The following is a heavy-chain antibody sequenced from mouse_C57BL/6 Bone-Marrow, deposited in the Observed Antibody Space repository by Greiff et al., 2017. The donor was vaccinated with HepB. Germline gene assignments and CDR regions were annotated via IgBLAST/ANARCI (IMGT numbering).Heavy chain of an antibody. V-gene: IGHV14-4*01. CDR3: TTGYSDYAFCY. D-gene: IGHD2-13*01. Sequence: EVQLQESGAELVRPGASVKLSCTASGFNIKDDYMHWVKQRPEQGLEWIGWIDPENGDTEYASKFQGKATITADTSSNTAYLQLSSLTSEDPAVYYGTTGYSDYAFCYWGQGTLVTVSA. J-gene: IGHJ3*01. CDR1: GFNIKDDY. CDR2: IDPENGDT.